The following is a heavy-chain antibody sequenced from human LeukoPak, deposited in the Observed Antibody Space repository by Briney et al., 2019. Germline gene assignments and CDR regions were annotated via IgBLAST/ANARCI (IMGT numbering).Heavy chain of an antibody. J-gene: IGHJ1*01. Sequence: PGGSLRLSCAASGFPFSNHAMSWVRQPPGKGLEWVSAISNGNTYYADSVRGRFTISRDNSKNTLYLQMNSLRAEDTAVYYCAKYFASGSYYKLPHWGQGTLVTVSS. D-gene: IGHD3-10*01. CDR3: AKYFASGSYYKLPH. CDR2: ISNGNT. CDR1: GFPFSNHA. V-gene: IGHV3-23*01.